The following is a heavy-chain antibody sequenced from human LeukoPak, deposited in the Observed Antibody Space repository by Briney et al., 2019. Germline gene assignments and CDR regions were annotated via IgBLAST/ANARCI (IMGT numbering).Heavy chain of an antibody. CDR3: ARTRYSRYYYYYMDV. V-gene: IGHV3-11*04. J-gene: IGHJ6*03. Sequence: GGSLRLSCAASGFTFSDYYMSWIRQAPGKGLEWVSYISSSGSTIYYADSVKGRFTISRDNAENSLYLQMNSLRAEDTAVYYCARTRYSRYYYYYMDVWGKGTTVTVSS. CDR2: ISSSGSTI. CDR1: GFTFSDYY. D-gene: IGHD4-11*01.